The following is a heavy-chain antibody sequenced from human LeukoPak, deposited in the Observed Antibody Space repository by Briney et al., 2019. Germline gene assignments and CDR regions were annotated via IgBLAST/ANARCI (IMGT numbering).Heavy chain of an antibody. CDR2: IGINEDNI. V-gene: IGHV3-48*03. CDR1: GFILSSYE. D-gene: IGHD2-21*01. J-gene: IGHJ4*02. Sequence: PGGSLRLSCAGHGFILSSYEINWVRQAPGKGLEWISYIGINEDNIYYADSVKGRFTISRDNAKSSVLLQMNSLRVEDTAVYYCARETAHCGGDCYDYWGQGTLVTVSS. CDR3: ARETAHCGGDCYDY.